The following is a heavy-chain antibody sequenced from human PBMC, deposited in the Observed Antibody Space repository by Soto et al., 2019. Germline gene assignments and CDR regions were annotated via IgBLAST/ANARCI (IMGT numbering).Heavy chain of an antibody. J-gene: IGHJ6*03. CDR2: INAGNGNT. CDR3: ARGNWMGSGNYSPLGMGYYMAV. V-gene: IGHV1-3*01. Sequence: ASLKVSCKASGYTFTSYAMHWVLQAPGQRLEWMGWINAGNGNTKYSQKFQGRVTITRDTSASTAYMELSSLRSEDTAVYYCARGNWMGSGNYSPLGMGYYMAVWGKVTTVIVS. D-gene: IGHD3-10*01. CDR1: GYTFTSYA.